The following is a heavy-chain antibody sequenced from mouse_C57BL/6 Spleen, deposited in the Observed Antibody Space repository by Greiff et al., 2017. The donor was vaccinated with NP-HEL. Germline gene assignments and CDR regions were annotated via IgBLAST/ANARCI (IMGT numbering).Heavy chain of an antibody. CDR2: INPSSGYT. V-gene: IGHV1-4*01. CDR1: GYTFTSYT. Sequence: QVQLKQSGADLARPGASVKMSCKASGYTFTSYTMHWVKQRPGQGLEWIGYINPSSGYTKYNQKFKDKATLTADKSSSTAYMQMTSLTSEDSAVYYCAREDYYSSRGYFDYWSQSTTLTVAS. CDR3: AREDYYSSRGYFDY. J-gene: IGHJ2*01. D-gene: IGHD1-1*01.